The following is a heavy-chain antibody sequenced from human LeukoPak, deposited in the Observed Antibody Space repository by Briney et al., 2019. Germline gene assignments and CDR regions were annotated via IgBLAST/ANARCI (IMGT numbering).Heavy chain of an antibody. CDR1: GGSISSYY. CDR3: ARVDRDYYGMDV. J-gene: IGHJ6*02. CDR2: IYSRESI. Sequence: SETLSLTCTVSGGSISSYYWSWIRQPPGKGLEWIGRIYSRESIFYNPSLKSRVTVSVDTSKNQFSLKVRSVTAADTAVYYCARVDRDYYGMDVWGQGTTVTVSS. V-gene: IGHV4-4*07. D-gene: IGHD3-10*01.